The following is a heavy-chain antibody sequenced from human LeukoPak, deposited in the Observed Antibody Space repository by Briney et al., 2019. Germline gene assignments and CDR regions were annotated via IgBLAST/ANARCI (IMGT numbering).Heavy chain of an antibody. D-gene: IGHD3-10*01. V-gene: IGHV4-34*01. CDR2: INHSGST. Sequence: SETLSLTCAVYGGSFSGYYWSWIRQPPGKGLEWIGEINHSGSTNYNPSLKSRVTISVDTSKSQFSLKLSSVTAADTAVYYCARGITMVRGVILNYYYYGMDVWGQGTTVTVSS. CDR3: ARGITMVRGVILNYYYYGMDV. CDR1: GGSFSGYY. J-gene: IGHJ6*02.